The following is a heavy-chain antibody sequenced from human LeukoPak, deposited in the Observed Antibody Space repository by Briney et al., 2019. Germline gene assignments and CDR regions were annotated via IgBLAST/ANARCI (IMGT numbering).Heavy chain of an antibody. CDR2: IYYSGTT. Sequence: SETLSLTCTVSGGSISSYYWSWIRQPPGKGLEWIGYIYYSGTTNYNPSLKSRVTMSVDTSKNQFSLKLSSVTAADTAVYYCARVAVTRGDFDYWGQGTLVTVSS. J-gene: IGHJ4*02. CDR3: ARVAVTRGDFDY. V-gene: IGHV4-59*12. CDR1: GGSISSYY. D-gene: IGHD4-11*01.